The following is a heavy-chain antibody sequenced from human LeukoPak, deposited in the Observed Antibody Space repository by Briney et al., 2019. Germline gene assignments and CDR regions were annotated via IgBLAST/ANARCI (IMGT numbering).Heavy chain of an antibody. V-gene: IGHV3-48*01. D-gene: IGHD1-1*01. CDR3: ARDQNWSFDS. Sequence: GGSLRLSCAVSGFSFSSYSMNWARQAPGKGLEWISYIWSDGSISYADSVKGRFTISRDNAKNSLYLQMNSLRVEDTGVYYCARDQNWSFDSWGQGTLVTVSS. CDR2: IWSDGSI. J-gene: IGHJ4*02. CDR1: GFSFSSYS.